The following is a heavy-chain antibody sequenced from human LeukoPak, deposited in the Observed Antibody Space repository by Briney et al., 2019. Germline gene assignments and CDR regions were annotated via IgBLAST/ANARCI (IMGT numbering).Heavy chain of an antibody. CDR1: GGSNSSGGYS. J-gene: IGHJ4*02. Sequence: SETLSLTCAVSGGSNSSGGYSWSWIRQPPGKGLEWIGYIYHSGSTYYIPSLKSRVTISVDRSKNQFSLKLSSVTAADTAVYYCARDLRYYDSSGPYDYWGQGTLVTVSS. CDR3: ARDLRYYDSSGPYDY. CDR2: IYHSGST. V-gene: IGHV4-30-2*01. D-gene: IGHD3-22*01.